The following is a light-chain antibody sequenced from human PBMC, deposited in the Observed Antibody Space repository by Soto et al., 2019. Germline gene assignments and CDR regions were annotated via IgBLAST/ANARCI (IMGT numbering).Light chain of an antibody. CDR3: SSYTRSSTWV. CDR2: EAS. V-gene: IGLV2-14*01. CDR1: SSDVGGYNY. J-gene: IGLJ3*02. Sequence: QSALTQPASLSGSPGQSITISCTGTSSDVGGYNYVSWFQQHPGKAPKLMIYEASNRPSGVSNRFSGSKSANTASRTISGLQAEDEAEYYCSSYTRSSTWVFGGGTKVTVL.